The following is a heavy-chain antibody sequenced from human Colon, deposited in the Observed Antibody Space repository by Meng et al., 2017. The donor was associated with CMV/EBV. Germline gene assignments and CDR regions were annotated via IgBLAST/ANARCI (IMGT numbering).Heavy chain of an antibody. V-gene: IGHV3-21*01. CDR2: ISTTVSYV. D-gene: IGHD3-10*01. CDR1: GFTFSSYS. Sequence: GPLVESGGGLAEPGGSLSFACAASGFTFSSYSMNWVRQSPGKGLEWVSSISTTVSYVYYADSVKGRFTISRDNAKNSLYLQMDSLRAEDTAVYYCAREPGTYGYFDFWGQGTLVTVSS. J-gene: IGHJ4*02. CDR3: AREPGTYGYFDF.